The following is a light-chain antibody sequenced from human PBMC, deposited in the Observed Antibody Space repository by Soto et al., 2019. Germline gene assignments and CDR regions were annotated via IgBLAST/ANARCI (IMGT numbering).Light chain of an antibody. CDR2: YNN. Sequence: QSVLTQPPSVSAAPGQKVTIYCSGSSSNIGNKDVSWYQQLPGIAPKLLIYYNNKRPSGIPDRFSGSKSGTSATLGITGLQTGDEGDYYCATWDTSLRGVVFGGGTKLTVL. J-gene: IGLJ2*01. V-gene: IGLV1-51*01. CDR3: ATWDTSLRGVV. CDR1: SSNIGNKD.